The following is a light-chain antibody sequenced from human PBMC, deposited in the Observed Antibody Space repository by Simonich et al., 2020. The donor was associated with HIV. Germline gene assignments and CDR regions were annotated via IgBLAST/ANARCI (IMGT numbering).Light chain of an antibody. V-gene: IGKV4-1*01. Sequence: DIVMTQSPDSLAVSLGERATINCKSSQSVLYSSNNKNYLAWYQQKPGQPPKLLIYWASSRESWVPDRFSGSGSGTDFTLTISSLHAEDVAVYYCQQYYSTPNTFGQGTKLEIK. CDR3: QQYYSTPNT. J-gene: IGKJ2*01. CDR2: WAS. CDR1: QSVLYSSNNKNY.